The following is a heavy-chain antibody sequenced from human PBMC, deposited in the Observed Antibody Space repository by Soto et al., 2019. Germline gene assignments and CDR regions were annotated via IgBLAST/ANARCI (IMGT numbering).Heavy chain of an antibody. CDR2: IYHSGST. D-gene: IGHD3-3*01. Sequence: SETLSVTCAVSGGSISSSNWWSWVRQPPGKGLEWIGEIYHSGSTNYNPSLKSRVTISVDKSKNQFSLKLSSVTAADTAVYYCARSQYDFWSGYFTSDYYYGMDVWGQGTTVTVSS. CDR3: ARSQYDFWSGYFTSDYYYGMDV. CDR1: GGSISSSNW. V-gene: IGHV4-4*02. J-gene: IGHJ6*02.